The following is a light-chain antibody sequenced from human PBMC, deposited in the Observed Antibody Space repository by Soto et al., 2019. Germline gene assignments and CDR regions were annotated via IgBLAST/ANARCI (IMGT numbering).Light chain of an antibody. CDR1: QSLLGSGGHNY. CDR2: LGS. J-gene: IGKJ1*01. Sequence: DIVLTQSPLSLPVTPGEPASLSCRSSQSLLGSGGHNYLDWYVQKPWQSPQFVIFLGSHRPTGVPDRFGGSGSGTAFTLEISRVEAEDVGVYFCMQDRQTPRTFGQGTRVEI. CDR3: MQDRQTPRT. V-gene: IGKV2-28*01.